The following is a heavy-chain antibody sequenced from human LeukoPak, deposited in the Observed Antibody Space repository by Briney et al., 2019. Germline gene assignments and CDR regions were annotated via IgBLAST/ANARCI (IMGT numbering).Heavy chain of an antibody. V-gene: IGHV4-31*03. CDR1: GGSISSGGYY. D-gene: IGHD2-2*01. CDR2: IYYSGST. Sequence: PSETLSLTCTVSGGSISSGGYYWSWIRQHPGKGLEWIGYIYYSGSTYYNPSLKSRVTMSVDTSKNQFSLKLSSVTAADTAVYYCARDQGDIVVVPAAIYPDAFDIWGQGTMVTVSS. CDR3: ARDQGDIVVVPAAIYPDAFDI. J-gene: IGHJ3*02.